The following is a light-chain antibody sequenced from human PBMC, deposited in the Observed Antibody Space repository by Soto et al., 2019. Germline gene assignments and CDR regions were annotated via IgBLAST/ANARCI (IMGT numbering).Light chain of an antibody. V-gene: IGKV3-15*01. CDR1: HSVSSR. Sequence: EIVMTQSPATLSVSPGERATLSCRASHSVSSRLAWYQQKPGQAPRLLIYGASTRATGLPARLSGSGSGTEFTLTISSLQSDDFVVDYCQHYTNWPLTFGGGTKVEIK. J-gene: IGKJ4*01. CDR3: QHYTNWPLT. CDR2: GAS.